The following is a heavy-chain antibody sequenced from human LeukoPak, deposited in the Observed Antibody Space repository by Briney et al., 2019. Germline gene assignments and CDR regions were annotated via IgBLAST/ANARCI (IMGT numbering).Heavy chain of an antibody. V-gene: IGHV4-39*07. D-gene: IGHD1-26*01. CDR3: AREGGIVGAIDY. CDR1: GGSISSSSYY. CDR2: IYYSGST. Sequence: SETLSLTCTVSGGSISSSSYYWGWIRQPPGKGLEWIGSIYYSGSTYYIPSLKSRVTISVDTSKNQFSLKLSSVTAADTAVYYCAREGGIVGAIDYWGQGTLVTVSS. J-gene: IGHJ4*02.